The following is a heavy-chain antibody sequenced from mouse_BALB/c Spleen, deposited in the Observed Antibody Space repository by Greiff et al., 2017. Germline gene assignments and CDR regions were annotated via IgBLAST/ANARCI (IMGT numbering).Heavy chain of an antibody. CDR1: GFTFSNYW. D-gene: IGHD1-1*01. V-gene: IGHV6-6*02. CDR2: IRLKSNNYAT. CDR3: TNYYGSRAY. J-gene: IGHJ3*01. Sequence: DVKLVESGGGLVQPGGSMKLSCVASGFTFSNYWMNWVRQSPEKGLEWVAEIRLKSNNYATHYAESVKGRFTISRDDSKSSVYLQMNNLRAEDTGIYYCTNYYGSRAYWGQGTLVTVSA.